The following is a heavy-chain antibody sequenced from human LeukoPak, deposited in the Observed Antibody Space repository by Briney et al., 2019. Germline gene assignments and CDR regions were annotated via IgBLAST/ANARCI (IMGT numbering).Heavy chain of an antibody. J-gene: IGHJ4*02. CDR3: ARGRYSSGWSSFDY. CDR2: IYTYGST. CDR1: GFTVSSNY. D-gene: IGHD6-19*01. V-gene: IGHV3-66*01. Sequence: GGSLRLSCAASGFTVSSNYMTWVRQAPGKGLEWVSIIYTYGSTYYADSVKGRFTISRDNSENTLFLQMNSLRAEDTAVYYCARGRYSSGWSSFDYWGQGTLVTVSS.